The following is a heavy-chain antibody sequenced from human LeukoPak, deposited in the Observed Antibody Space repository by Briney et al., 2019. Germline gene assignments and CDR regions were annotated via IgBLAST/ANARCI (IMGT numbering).Heavy chain of an antibody. CDR2: ISGSGGST. Sequence: PGGSLRLSCAASGFTFSSYAMSWVRQAPGKGLEWLSAISGSGGSTYYADSVKGRFTISRDNSKNTLYLQMNSLRAEDTAVYYCAKTRTSAYYDSSGYYRYYFDYWGQGTLVTVSS. J-gene: IGHJ4*02. V-gene: IGHV3-23*01. CDR1: GFTFSSYA. D-gene: IGHD3-22*01. CDR3: AKTRTSAYYDSSGYYRYYFDY.